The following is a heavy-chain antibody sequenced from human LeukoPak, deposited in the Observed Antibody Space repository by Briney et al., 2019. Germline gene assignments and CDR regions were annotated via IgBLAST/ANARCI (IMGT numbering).Heavy chain of an antibody. D-gene: IGHD4-23*01. CDR3: ARDAPYGGPIDY. J-gene: IGHJ4*02. CDR2: IYVTGST. V-gene: IGHV4-31*03. CDR1: GGAITNDGYY. Sequence: PSQTLSLTCTVSGGAITNDGYYWTWIRQHPGKGLEWIAYIYVTGSTYYNPSLQSRVTMSLDTSKNQFSLELKSVTAADTAVYYCARDAPYGGPIDYWGQGTLVTVSS.